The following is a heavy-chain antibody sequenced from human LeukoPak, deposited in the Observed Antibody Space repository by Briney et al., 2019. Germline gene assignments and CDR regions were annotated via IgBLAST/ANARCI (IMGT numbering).Heavy chain of an antibody. CDR3: ARLLDCSGGSCLYYFDY. CDR1: GGTFSSYA. D-gene: IGHD2-15*01. Sequence: SVKVSCKASGGTFSSYAISWVRQAPGQGLEWMGGIIPIFGTANYAQKFQGRVTMTRNTSISTAYMELSSLRSEDTAVYYCARLLDCSGGSCLYYFDYWGQGTLVTVSS. J-gene: IGHJ4*02. V-gene: IGHV1-69*05. CDR2: IIPIFGTA.